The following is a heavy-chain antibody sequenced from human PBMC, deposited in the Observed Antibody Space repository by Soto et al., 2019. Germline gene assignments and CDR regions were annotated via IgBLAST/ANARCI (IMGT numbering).Heavy chain of an antibody. CDR3: VRGRLTADY. Sequence: PCVSLRLSCGVAGFTFSDYYMTWVRQVPGKGLEWVSGINWNGGSTAYADSVKGRFTISRDNAKNSLYLQMNSLRAEDTALYYCVRGRLTADYWGQGALVTVSS. CDR1: GFTFSDYY. V-gene: IGHV3-20*04. J-gene: IGHJ4*02. D-gene: IGHD1-20*01. CDR2: INWNGGST.